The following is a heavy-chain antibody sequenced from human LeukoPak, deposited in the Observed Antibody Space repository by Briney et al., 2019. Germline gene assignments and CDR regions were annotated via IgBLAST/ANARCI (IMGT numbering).Heavy chain of an antibody. V-gene: IGHV3-30*04. J-gene: IGHJ4*02. CDR1: GFTFSSYA. D-gene: IGHD6-19*01. CDR3: ARQIDSSGWYRVYFDY. Sequence: GGSLRLSCAASGFTFSSYAMHWVRQAPGKGLEWVAVISYDGSNKYYADSVKGRFTISRDNSKNTLYLQMNSLRAEDTAVYYCARQIDSSGWYRVYFDYLGQGTLVTVSS. CDR2: ISYDGSNK.